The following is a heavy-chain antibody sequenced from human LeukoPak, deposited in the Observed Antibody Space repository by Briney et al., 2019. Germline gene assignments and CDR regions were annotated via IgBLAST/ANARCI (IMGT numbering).Heavy chain of an antibody. J-gene: IGHJ4*02. CDR1: GFTFSSYG. D-gene: IGHD3-22*01. CDR2: ISYDGSKK. V-gene: IGHV3-30*03. CDR3: AGDSSGYPADY. Sequence: GGSLRLSCAAYGFTFSSYGMHWVRQAPGKGLEWVAVISYDGSKKCYADSVKGRFTISRDNSKNTLYLQMNSLRAEDTAVYYCAGDSSGYPADYWGQGTLVTVSS.